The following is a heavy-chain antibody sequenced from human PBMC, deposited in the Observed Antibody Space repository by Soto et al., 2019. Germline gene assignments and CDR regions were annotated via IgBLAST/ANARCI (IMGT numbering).Heavy chain of an antibody. J-gene: IGHJ5*02. CDR2: IYYSGST. CDR1: GGSISSCGYY. CDR3: ARCYDSSGYNWFDP. Sequence: PSETLSLTCTVSGGSISSCGYYWSWIRHHPGKGLEWIGYIYYSGSTYYNPSLKSRVTISVDTSKNQFSLKLSSVTAADTAVYYCARCYDSSGYNWFDPWGQGTLVTVSS. D-gene: IGHD3-22*01. V-gene: IGHV4-31*03.